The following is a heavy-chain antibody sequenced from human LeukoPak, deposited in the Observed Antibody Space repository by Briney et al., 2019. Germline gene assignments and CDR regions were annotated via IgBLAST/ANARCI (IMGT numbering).Heavy chain of an antibody. D-gene: IGHD4-17*01. CDR1: GFTFSSYW. CDR2: IRYDGSKK. J-gene: IGHJ4*02. CDR3: ARVASFYGDYYFDY. V-gene: IGHV3-30*02. Sequence: GGSLRLSCAASGFTFSSYWMSWVRQAPGKGLEWVAFIRYDGSKKYYADSVKGRFTISRDNSKNTLYLQMNSLRAEDTAVYCCARVASFYGDYYFDYWGRGTVVTVSS.